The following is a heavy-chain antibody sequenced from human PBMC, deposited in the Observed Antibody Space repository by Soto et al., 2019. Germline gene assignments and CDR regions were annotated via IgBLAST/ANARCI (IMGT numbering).Heavy chain of an antibody. J-gene: IGHJ4*02. CDR2: ISSSSRYI. D-gene: IGHD1-26*01. V-gene: IGHV3-21*01. Sequence: EVKLVESGGGLVKPGGSLRLSCAASGFFISNYNMNWVRQAPGKGLVWVSSISSSSRYIHSADSVKDRFTISRDNAKNSLYLQMNILRAEDTAVYYCARDLGSGSSYFDSWGQGSLVTVSS. CDR3: ARDLGSGSSYFDS. CDR1: GFFISNYN.